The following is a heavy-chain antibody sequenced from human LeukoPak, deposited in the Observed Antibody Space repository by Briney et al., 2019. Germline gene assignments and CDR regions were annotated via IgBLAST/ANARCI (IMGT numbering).Heavy chain of an antibody. Sequence: GGSLTLSCAPSGLTLSSYAMNWVRQPPGKGLEWVSSISGSGGSTYYADSVKGRFTISRDNSKNTLYLQMTSLTAEDTAVYYCAKLPTIYSSSSTYWGQGTLVTVSS. D-gene: IGHD6-6*01. CDR2: ISGSGGST. CDR3: AKLPTIYSSSSTY. J-gene: IGHJ4*02. CDR1: GLTLSSYA. V-gene: IGHV3-23*01.